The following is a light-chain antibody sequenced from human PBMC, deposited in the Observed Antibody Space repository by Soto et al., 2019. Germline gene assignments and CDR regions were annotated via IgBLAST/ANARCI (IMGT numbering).Light chain of an antibody. CDR2: GAS. Sequence: EIGMTQSPATLSVSPGERATLSCRASQSVRSNLAWYQQKPGQAPRLLIYGASTRATGIPARFSGSGSGTEFTLTISSLESEYFAIYYCQQYNDWPPLTFGGGTKVEIK. CDR3: QQYNDWPPLT. V-gene: IGKV3-15*01. CDR1: QSVRSN. J-gene: IGKJ4*01.